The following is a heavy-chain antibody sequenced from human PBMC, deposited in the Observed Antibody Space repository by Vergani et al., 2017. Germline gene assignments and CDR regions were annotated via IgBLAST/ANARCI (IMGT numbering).Heavy chain of an antibody. J-gene: IGHJ6*03. Sequence: QVQLVQSGAEVKKPGASVKVSCKASGYTFTGYYMHWVRQAPGQGLEWMGWINPNSGATNYAQKFQGRVTMTRDTSISTAYMELRRLRSDDTAVYYCARAPPTDSYDFWSGYYKYYYYYMDVWGKGTTVTVSS. CDR1: GYTFTGYY. CDR3: ARAPPTDSYDFWSGYYKYYYYYMDV. CDR2: INPNSGAT. V-gene: IGHV1-2*02. D-gene: IGHD3-3*01.